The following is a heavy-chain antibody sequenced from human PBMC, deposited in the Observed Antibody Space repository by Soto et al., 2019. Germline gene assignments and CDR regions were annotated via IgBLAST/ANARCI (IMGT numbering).Heavy chain of an antibody. Sequence: QVQLVQSGAEVKKPGSSVKVSCKASGDTFSSYAISWVRQAPGKGLEWMGKIIPTFGRTNYAQKFQGRLTISADDSTSTAYMALSSLVSEDTAVYYCARDPLSSFAMDVWGQGTTVTVSS. D-gene: IGHD3-10*02. CDR2: IIPTFGRT. CDR3: ARDPLSSFAMDV. V-gene: IGHV1-69*18. CDR1: GDTFSSYA. J-gene: IGHJ6*02.